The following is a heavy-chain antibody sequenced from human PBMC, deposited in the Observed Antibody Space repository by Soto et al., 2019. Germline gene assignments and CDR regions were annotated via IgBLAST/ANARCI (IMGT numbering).Heavy chain of an antibody. J-gene: IGHJ6*02. CDR2: IMPIFRTP. CDR3: ARDNDRPQLGGNYYYILDV. Sequence: QVQLEQSGAEVKKPGSSVKVSCKASGGTFRNSAISWVRQAPGQGLEWMGGIMPIFRTPDYAQKFQGRVTITADEATSTAYMELSGLRSDDTAVYFCARDNDRPQLGGNYYYILDVWGRGTTVTVSS. D-gene: IGHD1-1*01. CDR1: GGTFRNSA. V-gene: IGHV1-69*12.